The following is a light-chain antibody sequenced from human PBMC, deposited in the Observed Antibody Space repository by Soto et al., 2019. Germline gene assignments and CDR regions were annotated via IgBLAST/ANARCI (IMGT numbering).Light chain of an antibody. CDR3: CAYGGSSPDVV. J-gene: IGLJ2*01. V-gene: IGLV2-23*01. CDR1: SSDVGSYNL. CDR2: EGS. Sequence: QSALTQPASVSGSPGQSITISCTGTSSDVGSYNLVSWYQQHPGKAPKLMIYEGSKRPSGVSNRFSGSKSGNTASLTISGVQAEDEEDDYCCAYGGSSPDVVFGGGTKLTVL.